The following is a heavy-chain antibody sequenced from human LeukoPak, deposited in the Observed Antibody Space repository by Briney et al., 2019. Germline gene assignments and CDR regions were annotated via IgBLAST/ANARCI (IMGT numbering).Heavy chain of an antibody. CDR3: ARVEGIAAAETCAFDI. Sequence: PSETLSLTCTVSGGSISSSSYYWGWIRQPPGKGLEWIGSIYYSGSTYYNPSLKSRVTISVDTSKNQFSLKLSSVTAADTAVYYCARVEGIAAAETCAFDIWGQGTMVTVSS. V-gene: IGHV4-39*07. CDR1: GGSISSSSYY. CDR2: IYYSGST. J-gene: IGHJ3*02. D-gene: IGHD6-13*01.